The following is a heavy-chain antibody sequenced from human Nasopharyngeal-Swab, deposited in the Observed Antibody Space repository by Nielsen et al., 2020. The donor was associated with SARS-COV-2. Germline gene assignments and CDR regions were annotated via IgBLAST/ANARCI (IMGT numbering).Heavy chain of an antibody. CDR2: IYHSGST. J-gene: IGHJ6*02. CDR3: ARDSSGWVYGMDV. D-gene: IGHD6-19*01. CDR1: GGSISSSNW. Sequence: SDTLSLTCAVSGGSISSSNWWRWVRQPPGKGLEWIGEIYHSGSTNYNPSLKGRVTISVDKSKNQFSLKLSSVTAADTAVYYCARDSSGWVYGMDVWGQGTTVTVSS. V-gene: IGHV4-4*02.